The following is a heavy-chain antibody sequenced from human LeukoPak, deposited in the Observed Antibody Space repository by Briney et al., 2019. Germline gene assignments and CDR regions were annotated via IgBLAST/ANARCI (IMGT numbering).Heavy chain of an antibody. V-gene: IGHV3-7*01. J-gene: IGHJ4*01. CDR1: GFTFTDYW. CDR3: ARNGSTASIAFDL. D-gene: IGHD5-18*01. CDR2: IRQDGSEK. Sequence: GGSLRLSCAVSGFTFTDYWMNWVRHAPGKGLEWVARIRQDGSEKTYVDSVKGRFTISRDNTTNSLSLQVTSLRIEDTAVYYCARNGSTASIAFDLWGQGTMVTVSS.